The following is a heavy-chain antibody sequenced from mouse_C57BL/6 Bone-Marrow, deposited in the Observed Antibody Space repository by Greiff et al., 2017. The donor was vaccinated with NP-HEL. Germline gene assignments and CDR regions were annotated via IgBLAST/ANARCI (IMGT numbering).Heavy chain of an antibody. CDR3: ARKQSYDYEFYYYAMDY. J-gene: IGHJ4*01. D-gene: IGHD2-4*01. V-gene: IGHV2-9-1*01. CDR2: IWYGGGT. Sequence: QVQLKESGPGLVAPSQSLSITCTVSGFSFTSYAISWVRQPPGKGLEWLGVIWYGGGTNYNSALKSRLIISKDNSKSQVYLKMNSLQTDDTARYYCARKQSYDYEFYYYAMDYWGQGTSVTVSS. CDR1: GFSFTSYA.